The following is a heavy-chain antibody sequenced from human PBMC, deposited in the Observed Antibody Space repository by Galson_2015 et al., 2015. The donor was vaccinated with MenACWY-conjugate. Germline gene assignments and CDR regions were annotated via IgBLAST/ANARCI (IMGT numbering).Heavy chain of an antibody. V-gene: IGHV4-34*01. CDR2: VNHSGST. D-gene: IGHD2-2*02. CDR1: GGSFSGYY. J-gene: IGHJ6*02. Sequence: ETLSLTCAVYGGSFSGYYWTWIRQPPGKGLEWIGEVNHSGSTNYNPSLKSRVTISVDTSKNQFSLKLTSVTAADTAVYYCAREVVVVPAAISGNYGMDVWGQGTTVTVSS. CDR3: AREVVVVPAAISGNYGMDV.